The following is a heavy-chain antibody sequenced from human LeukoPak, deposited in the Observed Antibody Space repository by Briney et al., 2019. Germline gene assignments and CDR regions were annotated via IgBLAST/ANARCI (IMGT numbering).Heavy chain of an antibody. CDR2: IIPIFGTA. J-gene: IGHJ4*02. CDR3: ARVYSNYPLFDY. Sequence: VASVKVSCKASGGTFSSYAISWVRQAPGQGLEWMGGIIPIFGTANYAQKFQGRVTITADESTSTAYMELSSLRSEDTAVYYCARVYSNYPLFDYWGEGTLVTVSS. V-gene: IGHV1-69*13. CDR1: GGTFSSYA. D-gene: IGHD4-11*01.